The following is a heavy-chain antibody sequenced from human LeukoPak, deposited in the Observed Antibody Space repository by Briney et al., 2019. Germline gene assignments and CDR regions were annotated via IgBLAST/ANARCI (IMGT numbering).Heavy chain of an antibody. J-gene: IGHJ4*02. Sequence: GGSLRLSCAASGFTFSSYAMSWVRQAPGKGLEWVSAIGGSDGSTYYADSVKGRFTISRDNSKNTLYLQMNSLRAEDTAVYYCAKDRGIAVAGSFDYWGQGTLVTVSS. CDR3: AKDRGIAVAGSFDY. D-gene: IGHD6-19*01. CDR2: IGGSDGST. CDR1: GFTFSSYA. V-gene: IGHV3-23*01.